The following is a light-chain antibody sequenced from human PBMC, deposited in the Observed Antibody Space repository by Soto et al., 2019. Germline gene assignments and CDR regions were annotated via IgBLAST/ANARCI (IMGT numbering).Light chain of an antibody. Sequence: EIVLTQSPGTLSLSPGERATISCRASQSVSSSYLAWYQQKPGQAPRLLIYGASSRATGIPDRFSGSGSGTDFTLTISRLEPEDVAVYYCQQYGSSPNTFGQGTKLEIK. CDR1: QSVSSSY. J-gene: IGKJ2*01. CDR3: QQYGSSPNT. V-gene: IGKV3-20*01. CDR2: GAS.